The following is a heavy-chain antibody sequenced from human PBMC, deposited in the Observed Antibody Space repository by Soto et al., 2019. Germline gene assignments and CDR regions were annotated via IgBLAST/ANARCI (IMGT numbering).Heavy chain of an antibody. J-gene: IGHJ6*02. V-gene: IGHV3-23*01. CDR2: ISGSGDST. D-gene: IGHD6-13*01. Sequence: GGPLRLSCAASGCTFSSYDMSWVRQAPGKGLEWVSVISGSGDSTYYADSVRGRFTISRDNPKNTPYLQMNSLRAEDTAVYYCAKDRDGAAAGPTKFYGMDVWGQGTTVTVSS. CDR1: GCTFSSYD. CDR3: AKDRDGAAAGPTKFYGMDV.